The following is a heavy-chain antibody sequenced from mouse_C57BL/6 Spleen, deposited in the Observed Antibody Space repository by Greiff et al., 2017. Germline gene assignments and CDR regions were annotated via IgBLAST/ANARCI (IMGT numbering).Heavy chain of an antibody. CDR1: GFNIKDDY. CDR3: TRGNYDGPFDY. D-gene: IGHD2-1*01. J-gene: IGHJ2*01. Sequence: VQLQQSGAELVRPGASVKLSCTASGFNIKDDYMHWVKQRPEQGLEWIGWIDPENGDTEYASKVQGKATITADTSSNTAYLQLSSLTSEDTAVYYCTRGNYDGPFDYWGQGTTLTVSS. V-gene: IGHV14-4*01. CDR2: IDPENGDT.